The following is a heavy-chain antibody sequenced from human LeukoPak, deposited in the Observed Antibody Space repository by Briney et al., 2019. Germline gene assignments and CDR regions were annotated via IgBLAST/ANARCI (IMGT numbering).Heavy chain of an antibody. CDR1: GFTFSSYG. D-gene: IGHD1-14*01. CDR2: IRYDGSNK. V-gene: IGHV3-30*02. CDR3: AKRHSYNWNHGDAFDI. Sequence: GSLRLSCAASGFTFSSYGMHWVRQAPGKGLEWVAFIRYDGSNKYYADSVKGRFTISRDNSKNTLYLQMNSLRAEDTAVYYCAKRHSYNWNHGDAFDIWGQGTMVTVSS. J-gene: IGHJ3*02.